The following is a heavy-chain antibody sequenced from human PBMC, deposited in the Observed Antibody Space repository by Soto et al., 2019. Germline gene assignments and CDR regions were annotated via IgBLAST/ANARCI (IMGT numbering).Heavy chain of an antibody. CDR2: INHSGST. D-gene: IGHD2-21*01. J-gene: IGHJ4*02. V-gene: IGHV4-34*01. CDR1: CGSFSSYY. Sequence: SETLSLTCAVNCGSFSSYYWSWVRQPPGKGLEWIGEINHSGSTNYNPSLKSRVTISVDTSKNQFSLKLSSVTAADTAAYYCARLHSDGYKVHYWGQGTLVTV. CDR3: ARLHSDGYKVHY.